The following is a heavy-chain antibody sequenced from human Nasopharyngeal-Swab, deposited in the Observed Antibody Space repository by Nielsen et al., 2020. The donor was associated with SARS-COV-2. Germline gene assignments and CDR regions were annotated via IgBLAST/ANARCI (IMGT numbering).Heavy chain of an antibody. J-gene: IGHJ6*02. V-gene: IGHV3-48*02. Sequence: WIRQPPGKGLEWVSYISSTSSTIYSADSVKGRFTIYRDNAKNALYLQMNRLRDEDTAVYYCARDRWRLRFGELLGRYYYGMDVWGQGTTVTVSS. CDR2: ISSTSSTI. D-gene: IGHD3-10*01. CDR3: ARDRWRLRFGELLGRYYYGMDV.